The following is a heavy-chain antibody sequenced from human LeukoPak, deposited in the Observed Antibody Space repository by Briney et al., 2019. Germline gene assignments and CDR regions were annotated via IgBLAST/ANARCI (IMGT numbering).Heavy chain of an antibody. V-gene: IGHV1-18*01. J-gene: IGHJ3*02. CDR1: GYTFTSYG. CDR2: ISAYNGNT. Sequence: ASVKVSCKASGYTFTSYGISWVRQAPGQGLEWMGWISAYNGNTNYAQKFQGRVTMTRNTSISTAYMELSSLRSEDTAVYYCARAPYYYDSSGLYWRLWAASDGSAFDIWGQGTMVTVSS. D-gene: IGHD3-22*01. CDR3: ARAPYYYDSSGLYWRLWAASDGSAFDI.